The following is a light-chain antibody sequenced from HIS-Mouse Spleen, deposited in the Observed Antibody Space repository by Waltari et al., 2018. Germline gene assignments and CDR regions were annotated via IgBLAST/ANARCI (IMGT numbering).Light chain of an antibody. CDR2: KDS. V-gene: IGLV3-25*03. CDR1: NIGSQS. CDR3: QSADSSGTYWV. J-gene: IGLJ3*02. Sequence: SYVLTQPPSVSVAPGQTARITCRGNNIGSQSVHWYQQKPGQAPVLVIYKDSERPSGIPERFSGSSSGTTVTLTISGVQAEDEADYYCQSADSSGTYWVFGGGTKLTVL.